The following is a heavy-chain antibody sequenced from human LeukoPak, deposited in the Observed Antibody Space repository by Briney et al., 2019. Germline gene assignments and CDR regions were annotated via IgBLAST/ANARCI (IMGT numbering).Heavy chain of an antibody. CDR2: IYYSGST. CDR1: GGSISSYY. J-gene: IGHJ4*02. V-gene: IGHV4-59*01. Sequence: PSETLSLTCTVSGGSISSYYWGWIRQPPGKGLEWIGYIYYSGSTNYNPSLKSRVTISVDTSKNQFSLKLSSVTAADTAVYYCARVKYSSSWTTFDYWGQGTLVTVSS. CDR3: ARVKYSSSWTTFDY. D-gene: IGHD6-13*01.